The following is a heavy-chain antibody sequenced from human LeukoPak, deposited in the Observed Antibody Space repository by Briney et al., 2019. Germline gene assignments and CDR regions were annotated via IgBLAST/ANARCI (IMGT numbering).Heavy chain of an antibody. CDR3: ARLSCYDSSGSFDY. CDR1: GGSISSYY. CDR2: IYHSGST. V-gene: IGHV4-38-2*02. J-gene: IGHJ4*02. Sequence: SETLSLTCTVSGGSISSYYWGWIRQPPGKGLEWIGSIYHSGSTYYNPSLKSRVTISVDTSKNQFSLKLSSVTAADTAVYYCARLSCYDSSGSFDYWGQGTLLTVSS. D-gene: IGHD3-22*01.